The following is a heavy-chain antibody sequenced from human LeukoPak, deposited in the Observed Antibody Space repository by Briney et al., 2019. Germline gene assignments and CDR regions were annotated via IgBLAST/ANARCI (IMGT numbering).Heavy chain of an antibody. Sequence: ASVKVSCKASGYTLTSHGISWVRQAPGRGLEWMGWISFYDGNTNYAQKLQGRMTMTTDTSTSTAYMELRSLRSDDTAVYYCARDQSPRGIDYWGQGTLVTVSS. J-gene: IGHJ4*02. V-gene: IGHV1-18*01. D-gene: IGHD3-10*01. CDR3: ARDQSPRGIDY. CDR2: ISFYDGNT. CDR1: GYTLTSHG.